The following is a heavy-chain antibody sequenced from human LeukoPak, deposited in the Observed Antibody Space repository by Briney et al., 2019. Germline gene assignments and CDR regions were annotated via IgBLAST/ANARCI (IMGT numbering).Heavy chain of an antibody. Sequence: PGGSLRLSCAASGFTFSNAWMSWVRQAPGKGLEWVGRIKSETDGGTTDYAAPVKGRFTISRDDSKNTLYLQMNSLKTEDTAVYYCTTYYYDSSGYYWFDPWGQGTLVTVSS. CDR3: TTYYYDSSGYYWFDP. V-gene: IGHV3-15*01. CDR1: GFTFSNAW. D-gene: IGHD3-22*01. CDR2: IKSETDGGTT. J-gene: IGHJ5*02.